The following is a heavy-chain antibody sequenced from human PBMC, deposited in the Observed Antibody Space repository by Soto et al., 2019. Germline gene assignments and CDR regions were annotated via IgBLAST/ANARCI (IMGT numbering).Heavy chain of an antibody. D-gene: IGHD3-22*01. CDR2: INPSGGST. Sequence: ASVKVSCKASGYTFTSYYMHWVRQAPGQGLEWMGIINPSGGSTSYAQKSQGRVTMTRDTSTSTVYMELSSLRSEDTAVYYCARVIRDYYDSSGYYSPSLDIWGQGTLVTVSS. J-gene: IGHJ4*02. CDR1: GYTFTSYY. V-gene: IGHV1-46*01. CDR3: ARVIRDYYDSSGYYSPSLDI.